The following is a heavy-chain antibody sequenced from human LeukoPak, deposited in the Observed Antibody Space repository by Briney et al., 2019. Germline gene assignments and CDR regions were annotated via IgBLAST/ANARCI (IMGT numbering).Heavy chain of an antibody. V-gene: IGHV3-49*04. J-gene: IGHJ4*02. CDR3: IGSFGELTFFDY. D-gene: IGHD3-10*01. CDR1: GFTFGDYA. CDR2: IRSKAYGGTT. Sequence: GGSLRLSCTASGFTFGDYAMSWVRQAPGKGLEWVGFIRSKAYGGTTEYAASVKGRFTISRDDSKSIAYLQMNSLKTEDTAVYYCIGSFGELTFFDYWGQGTLVTVSP.